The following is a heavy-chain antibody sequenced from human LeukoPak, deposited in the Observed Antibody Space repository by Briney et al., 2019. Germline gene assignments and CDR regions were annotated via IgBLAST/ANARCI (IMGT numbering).Heavy chain of an antibody. Sequence: ASXKVSCKASGYTFTSYGISWVRQAPGQGLEGMGWISAYNGNTNYAQKLQGRVTMTTDTSTSTAYMELRSLRSDDTAVYYCARDRLGNWFDPWGQGTLVTVSS. CDR1: GYTFTSYG. CDR2: ISAYNGNT. J-gene: IGHJ5*02. CDR3: ARDRLGNWFDP. D-gene: IGHD7-27*01. V-gene: IGHV1-18*01.